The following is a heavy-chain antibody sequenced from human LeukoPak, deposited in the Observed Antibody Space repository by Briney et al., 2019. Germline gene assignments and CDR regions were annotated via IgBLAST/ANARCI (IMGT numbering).Heavy chain of an antibody. D-gene: IGHD1-26*01. CDR1: GFTFSRLA. V-gene: IGHV3-64D*09. J-gene: IGHJ4*02. Sequence: GGSLKLSCSASGFTFSRLAMHWVRQAQGKGLEFVSGINDNGGRTHYGDSVKGRFSISRDNSKNTLHLQMSTLRAEDTALYYCVKDVGGSYAFDYWGQGILVTVAS. CDR3: VKDVGGSYAFDY. CDR2: INDNGGRT.